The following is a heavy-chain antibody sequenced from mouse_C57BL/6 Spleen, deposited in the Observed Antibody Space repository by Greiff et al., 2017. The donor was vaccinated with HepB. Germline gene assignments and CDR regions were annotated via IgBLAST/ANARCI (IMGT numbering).Heavy chain of an antibody. V-gene: IGHV14-1*01. CDR2: IDPEDGDT. D-gene: IGHD2-5*01. CDR3: TTSYYSNHGDAMDY. J-gene: IGHJ4*01. CDR1: GFNIKDYY. Sequence: EVKLQESGAELVRPGASVKLSCTASGFNIKDYYMHWVKQRPEQGLEWIGRIDPEDGDTEYAPKFQGKATMTADTSSNTAYLQLISLTSEDTAVYYCTTSYYSNHGDAMDYWGQGTSVTVSS.